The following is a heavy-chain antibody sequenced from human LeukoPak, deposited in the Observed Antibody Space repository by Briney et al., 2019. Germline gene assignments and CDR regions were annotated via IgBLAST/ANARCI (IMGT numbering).Heavy chain of an antibody. V-gene: IGHV3-15*07. CDR3: IRYGYNLLEYSQH. J-gene: IGHJ1*01. CDR1: GFIFTNAW. D-gene: IGHD5-24*01. Sequence: PGGSLRLSCAASGFIFTNAWMNWVRQAPGKGLEWVGRIKSKTDGGTTDYVAPVKGRFTVSRDDSKSKLYLQMNSLQTEDTAMYYCIRYGYNLLEYSQHWGQGTLVTVSS. CDR2: IKSKTDGGTT.